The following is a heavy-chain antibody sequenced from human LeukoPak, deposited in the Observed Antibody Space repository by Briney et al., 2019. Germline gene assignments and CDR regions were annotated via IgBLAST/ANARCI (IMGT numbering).Heavy chain of an antibody. V-gene: IGHV4-59*01. CDR2: IYYSGST. J-gene: IGHJ6*03. D-gene: IGHD2-2*01. CDR1: GGSISGYY. CDR3: ARVTSYQLLSDYYYYYMDV. Sequence: SETLSLTCTVSGGSISGYYWSWIRQPPGKGLEWIGYIYYSGSTNYSPSLKSRVTISVDTSKNQFSLKLSSVTAADTALYYCARVTSYQLLSDYYYYYMDVWGKGTTVTVSS.